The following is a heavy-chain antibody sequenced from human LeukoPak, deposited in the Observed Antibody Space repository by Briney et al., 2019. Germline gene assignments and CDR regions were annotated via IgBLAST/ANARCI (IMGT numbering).Heavy chain of an antibody. CDR3: ARDQVLGAAAFDD. J-gene: IGHJ4*02. D-gene: IGHD6-13*01. CDR2: INPNSGGT. CDR1: GYTFTGYY. V-gene: IGHV1-2*06. Sequence: GASVKVSCKASGYTFTGYYKHRVRQAPGQGLEWMGRINPNSGGTNYAQKFQGRVTMTRDTSISTAYMELSRLRSDDTAVYYCARDQVLGAAAFDDRGQGTLVTVSS.